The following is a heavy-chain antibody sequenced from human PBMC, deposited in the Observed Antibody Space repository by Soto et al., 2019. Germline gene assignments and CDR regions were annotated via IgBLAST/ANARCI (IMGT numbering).Heavy chain of an antibody. CDR3: ARLSSGWTAFDY. CDR2: IYSGGST. J-gene: IGHJ4*02. CDR1: GFTVSSNY. V-gene: IGHV3-53*01. Sequence: GGSLRLSCAASGFTVSSNYMSWVRQAPGKGLEWVSVIYSGGSTYYADSVKGRFTISRDNSKNTLYLQMNSLRAEDTAVYYCARLSSGWTAFDYWGQGTLVTVSS. D-gene: IGHD6-19*01.